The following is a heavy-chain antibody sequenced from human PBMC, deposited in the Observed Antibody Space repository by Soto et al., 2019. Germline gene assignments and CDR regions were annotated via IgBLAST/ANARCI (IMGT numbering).Heavy chain of an antibody. V-gene: IGHV1-46*01. D-gene: IGHD3-10*01. CDR1: GFTFTTHY. Sequence: ASLKVSCKASGFTFTTHYMHWVRQAPGQGPEWMGYLNPSGGGAKYPQKLQGRVTITRDTSASTVYMELSSLTSEDTAVYYCARERDFGELSYDVWGQGTLVTSPQ. J-gene: IGHJ1*01. CDR3: ARERDFGELSYDV. CDR2: LNPSGGGA.